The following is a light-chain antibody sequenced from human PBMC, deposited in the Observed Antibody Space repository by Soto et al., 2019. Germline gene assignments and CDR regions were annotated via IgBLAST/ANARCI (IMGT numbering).Light chain of an antibody. V-gene: IGLV2-14*01. Sequence: QSVLTQPASVSGSPGQSITISCTGTSSDVGGYKYVSWYQQHPGKAPKLIIYDVSDRPSGISNRFSGSKSGNKASLTISGLQAEDEADYYCSSSTSSSTLFGTGTKVTVL. CDR3: SSSTSSSTL. J-gene: IGLJ1*01. CDR2: DVS. CDR1: SSDVGGYKY.